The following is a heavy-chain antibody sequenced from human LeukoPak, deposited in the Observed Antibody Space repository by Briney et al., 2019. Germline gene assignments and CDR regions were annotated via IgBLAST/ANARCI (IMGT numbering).Heavy chain of an antibody. V-gene: IGHV3-21*01. CDR1: GFTVSSNY. J-gene: IGHJ3*02. CDR2: ISSSSSYI. CDR3: ARDPVSKGAFDI. D-gene: IGHD5/OR15-5a*01. Sequence: PGGSLRLSCAASGFTVSSNYMSWVRQAPGKGQKWVSSISSSSSYIYYADSVKGRFTISRDNAKNSLYLQMNSLRAEDTAVYYCARDPVSKGAFDIWGQGTMVTVSS.